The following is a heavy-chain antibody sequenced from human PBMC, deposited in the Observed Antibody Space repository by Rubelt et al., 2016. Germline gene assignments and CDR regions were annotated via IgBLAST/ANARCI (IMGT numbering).Heavy chain of an antibody. CDR2: IWYDGGNK. CDR1: GFTFSNYG. J-gene: IGHJ4*02. CDR3: ARPRVDTAMVSLDY. V-gene: IGHV3-33*01. Sequence: GRSLRLSCAASGFTFSNYGMHWVRQAPGKGLEWVAIIWYDGGNKYYADSVKGRFTISRDNSKNTLYLQMNSLRAEDTAVYYCARPRVDTAMVSLDYWGQGTLVTVSS. D-gene: IGHD5-18*01.